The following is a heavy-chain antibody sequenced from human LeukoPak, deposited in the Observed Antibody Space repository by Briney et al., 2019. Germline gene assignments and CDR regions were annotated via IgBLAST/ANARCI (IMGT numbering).Heavy chain of an antibody. CDR2: IIPIIGTA. CDR3: ARGTDDYIVATTSFEY. J-gene: IGHJ4*02. CDR1: GGTFSTYV. Sequence: SVKVSCKASGGTFSTYVISWVRQAPGQGLEWLGGIIPIIGTANYAQKFQGRVTITADEPTRTAYMELTTLRSEDTAVYYCARGTDDYIVATTSFEYWGQGTLVTVSS. D-gene: IGHD5-12*01. V-gene: IGHV1-69*13.